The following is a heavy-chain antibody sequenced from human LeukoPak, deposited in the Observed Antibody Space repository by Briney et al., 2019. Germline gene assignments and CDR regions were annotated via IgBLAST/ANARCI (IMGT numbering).Heavy chain of an antibody. CDR1: GGSISSYY. CDR3: ASSILGLWYYGMDV. D-gene: IGHD3/OR15-3a*01. Sequence: SETLSLTCTVSGGSISSYYWSWIRQPPGKGLEWIGYIYYSGSTNYNPSLKSRVTISVDTSKNQFSLKLSSVTAADTAVYYCASSILGLWYYGMDVWGQGTTVTVSS. J-gene: IGHJ6*02. V-gene: IGHV4-59*08. CDR2: IYYSGST.